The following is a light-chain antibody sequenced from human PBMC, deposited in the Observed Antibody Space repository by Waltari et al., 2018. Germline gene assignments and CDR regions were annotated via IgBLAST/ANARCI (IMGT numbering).Light chain of an antibody. V-gene: IGLV2-14*01. CDR1: DSDVGPYAF. Sequence: QSALTQPASVSGSPGQSTPISCPGTDSDVGPYAFVPCYQQHPGKAPHLRIYEVSNRPSGISNRFSASKSGNTASLTISGLQAEDEADYYCSSYTTSSAPGVFGTGTRVTVL. CDR2: EVS. CDR3: SSYTTSSAPGV. J-gene: IGLJ1*01.